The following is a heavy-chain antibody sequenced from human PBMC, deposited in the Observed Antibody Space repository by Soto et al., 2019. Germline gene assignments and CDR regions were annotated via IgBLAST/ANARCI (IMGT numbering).Heavy chain of an antibody. J-gene: IGHJ4*02. Sequence: QVQLQESGPGLVKPSQTLSLTCTVSGGSVSNGDYLWSWIRQRPGKGLEWIGYIHNSGNTYYNPSLKSRVTTSLDTSKNQFSLKLTSVTAADTALYYCARARGGDFGDYASLFDYWGQGTLVTVSS. CDR2: IHNSGNT. V-gene: IGHV4-30-4*01. D-gene: IGHD4-17*01. CDR1: GGSVSNGDYL. CDR3: ARARGGDFGDYASLFDY.